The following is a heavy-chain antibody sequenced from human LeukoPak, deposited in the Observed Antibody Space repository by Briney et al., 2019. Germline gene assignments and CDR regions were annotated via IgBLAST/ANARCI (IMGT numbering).Heavy chain of an antibody. CDR3: ASGRGLYSELYYDSSGPVEDY. D-gene: IGHD3-22*01. CDR1: GFTFSSYA. J-gene: IGHJ4*02. V-gene: IGHV3-23*01. CDR2: ISGSGGST. Sequence: PGGPLRLSCAASGFTFSSYAMSWVRQAPGKGLEWVSAISGSGGSTYYADSVKGRFTISRDNSKNTLYLQMNSLRAEDTAVYYCASGRGLYSELYYDSSGPVEDYWGQGTLVTVSS.